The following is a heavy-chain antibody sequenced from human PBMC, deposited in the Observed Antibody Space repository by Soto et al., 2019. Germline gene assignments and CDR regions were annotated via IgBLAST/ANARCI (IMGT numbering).Heavy chain of an antibody. Sequence: QVQLQESGPGLVKASQTLSLTCTVSGGSIRNGNYYWSWIRQLPGKGLEWLGNIYYIGTTSYNPSLKSRVIISIDTSKNQFSLELTSVLAADTAVYYCAKNETTRPWFDPWGQGTLVTVSS. CDR2: IYYIGTT. V-gene: IGHV4-31*03. CDR1: GGSIRNGNYY. J-gene: IGHJ5*02. D-gene: IGHD1-1*01. CDR3: AKNETTRPWFDP.